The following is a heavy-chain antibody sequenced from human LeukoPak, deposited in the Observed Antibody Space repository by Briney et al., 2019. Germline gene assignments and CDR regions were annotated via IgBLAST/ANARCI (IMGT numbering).Heavy chain of an antibody. J-gene: IGHJ4*02. V-gene: IGHV4-39*01. CDR3: ASQPTTEIGIDY. CDR2: INYSGTT. D-gene: IGHD4-11*01. CDR1: GGSISSRSHY. Sequence: SETLSLTCTVSGGSISSRSHYWGWIRHPPGKGLEWIGSINYSGTTYYNPSLRSRVTISVDTSKNQFSLKLTSLTATDTAVYYCASQPTTEIGIDYWGQGTLVTVSS.